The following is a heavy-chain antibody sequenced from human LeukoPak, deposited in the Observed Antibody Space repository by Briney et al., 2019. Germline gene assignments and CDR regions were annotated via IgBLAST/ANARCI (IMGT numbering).Heavy chain of an antibody. D-gene: IGHD6-13*01. J-gene: IGHJ4*02. CDR1: EYSFTSYW. CDR2: IYPGDSDT. Sequence: GESLRISRQGSEYSFTSYWIGWVRQMPGKGLEWMGIIYPGDSDTRCSPSFQGQVTISADKSISTAYLQWSSLKASDTAMYYCARRAAPADYWGQGTLVTVSS. V-gene: IGHV5-51*01. CDR3: ARRAAPADY.